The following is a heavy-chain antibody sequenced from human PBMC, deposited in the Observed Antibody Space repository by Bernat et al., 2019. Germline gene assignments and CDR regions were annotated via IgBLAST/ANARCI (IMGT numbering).Heavy chain of an antibody. D-gene: IGHD3-22*01. CDR1: GFTFSDYY. Sequence: QVQLVESGGGLVKPGGSLRLSCAASGFTFSDYYMSWIRQAPGKGLEWVSYISSSSYTNYADSVKGRFTISRDNAKNSLYLQMNSLRAEDTAVYYCARDMEYYDSSGYRGYFDLWGRGTLVTVSS. CDR3: ARDMEYYDSSGYRGYFDL. J-gene: IGHJ2*01. CDR2: ISSSSYT. V-gene: IGHV3-11*05.